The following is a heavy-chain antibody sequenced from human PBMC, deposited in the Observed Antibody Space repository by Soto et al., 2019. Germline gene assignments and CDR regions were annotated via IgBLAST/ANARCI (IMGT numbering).Heavy chain of an antibody. J-gene: IGHJ4*02. CDR3: ARASSSSSAADY. CDR2: IYDSESA. V-gene: IGHV4-31*03. Sequence: QVQLQESGPRLVRPSQTLSLTCNVSGESISSGGYYWSWIRHHPGKGLEWIGYIYDSESAYYNPSLTSRVIISMDTSKNHFAMRLSSVTAADTAVYYCARASSSSSAADYWGQGTLVTVSS. D-gene: IGHD6-6*01. CDR1: GESISSGGYY.